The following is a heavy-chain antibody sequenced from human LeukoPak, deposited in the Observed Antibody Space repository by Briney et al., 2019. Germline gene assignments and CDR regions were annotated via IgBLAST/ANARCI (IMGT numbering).Heavy chain of an antibody. D-gene: IGHD4/OR15-4a*01. CDR1: GGSLINYY. CDR2: IDHSGGT. CDR3: AMVLWQSGRPGP. J-gene: IGHJ5*02. Sequence: SETLSLTCAVYGGSLINYYWSWIRQSPGKGLEWIGDIDHSGGTNYIPALRSRVTMSIDPSRNQFYLKINSVTASDTAVYYCAMVLWQSGRPGPWDQGSLVTVSS. V-gene: IGHV4-34*01.